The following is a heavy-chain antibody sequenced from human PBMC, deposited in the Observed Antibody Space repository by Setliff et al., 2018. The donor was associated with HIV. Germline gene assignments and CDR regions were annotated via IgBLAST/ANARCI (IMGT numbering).Heavy chain of an antibody. CDR1: GYNFASYW. Sequence: PGESLKISCKASGYNFASYWISWVRQMPGKGLEWMGRIDPSDSYTNYSPSFQGHVTISADKSTSTAYLQWSSLKASDTAMYYCARQLRVVAATPLGGFDYWGQGTLVTVSS. D-gene: IGHD2-15*01. CDR2: IDPSDSYT. J-gene: IGHJ4*02. CDR3: ARQLRVVAATPLGGFDY. V-gene: IGHV5-10-1*01.